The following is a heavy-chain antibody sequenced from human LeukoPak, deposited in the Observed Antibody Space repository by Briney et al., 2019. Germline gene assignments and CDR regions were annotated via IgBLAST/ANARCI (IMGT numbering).Heavy chain of an antibody. D-gene: IGHD3-9*01. J-gene: IGHJ4*02. Sequence: ASVKVSCKASGGTFSSYAISWVRQAPGQGLEWMGGIIPIFGTANYAQKFQGRVTITADESTSTAYMELSSLRSEDTAVYYCARHYDILTALFDYWGQGTLVTVSS. V-gene: IGHV1-69*13. CDR3: ARHYDILTALFDY. CDR1: GGTFSSYA. CDR2: IIPIFGTA.